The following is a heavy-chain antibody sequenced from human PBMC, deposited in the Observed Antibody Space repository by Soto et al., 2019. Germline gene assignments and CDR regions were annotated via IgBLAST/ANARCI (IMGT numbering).Heavy chain of an antibody. CDR3: ARDCSGIAVAGVISWFDP. V-gene: IGHV3-33*01. CDR1: GFTFSSYG. CDR2: IWHDGSNK. Sequence: QVQLVESGGGVVQPGRSLRLSCAASGFTFSSYGMHWVRQAPGKGLEWVAVIWHDGSNKYYADSVKGRFTISRDNSKHTLYLQMNSLRAEDTAVYYCARDCSGIAVAGVISWFDPWGQGTLVTVSS. J-gene: IGHJ5*02. D-gene: IGHD6-19*01.